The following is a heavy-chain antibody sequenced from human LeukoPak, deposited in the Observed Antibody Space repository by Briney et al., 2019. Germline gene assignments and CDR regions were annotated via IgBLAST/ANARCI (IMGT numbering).Heavy chain of an antibody. Sequence: ETSVKVSCKASGGTFSSYAISWVRQAPGQGLEWMGGIIPIFGTANYAQKFQGRVTITADKSTSTAYMELSSLRSEDTAVYYCASLTVAGTPEVDNWGQGTLVTVSS. V-gene: IGHV1-69*06. CDR2: IIPIFGTA. CDR3: ASLTVAGTPEVDN. CDR1: GGTFSSYA. J-gene: IGHJ4*02. D-gene: IGHD6-19*01.